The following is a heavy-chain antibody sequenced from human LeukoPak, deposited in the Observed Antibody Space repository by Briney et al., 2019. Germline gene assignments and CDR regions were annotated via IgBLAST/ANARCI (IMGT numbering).Heavy chain of an antibody. V-gene: IGHV4-39*01. J-gene: IGHJ2*01. D-gene: IGHD1-26*01. CDR3: ARLEDMGDCRYWYFEV. Sequence: SETLSLTCTVSGGSINYGGWIRQPPGKGLEWIGSIYYSGTTYYNPSLKSRVTISVDTSKNQFSLKLSSVTAADTAVYYCARLEDMGDCRYWYFEVWGRGTLVTVSS. CDR2: IYYSGTT. CDR1: GGSINY.